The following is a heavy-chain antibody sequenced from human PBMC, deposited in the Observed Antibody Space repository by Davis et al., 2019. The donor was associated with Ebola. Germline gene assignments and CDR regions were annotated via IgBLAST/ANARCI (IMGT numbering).Heavy chain of an antibody. CDR3: ARRLLTTSGVAENWFDA. V-gene: IGHV5-51*01. J-gene: IGHJ5*02. CDR2: IYPGDSET. CDR1: GYGFTSQW. D-gene: IGHD3-3*01. Sequence: GGSLRLSCKGSGYGFTSQWIAWVRQMPGKGLQWMGIIYPGDSETRYSPSFQGQVTISADTSISTVYLQWSSLKAADTGMYYCARRLLTTSGVAENWFDAWGQGTLVTVSS.